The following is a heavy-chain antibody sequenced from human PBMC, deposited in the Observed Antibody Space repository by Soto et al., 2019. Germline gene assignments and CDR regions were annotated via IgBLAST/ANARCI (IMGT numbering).Heavy chain of an antibody. CDR2: ISAYNGNT. CDR1: GYTFTSYG. CDR3: ARDRFDVGATNWFDP. Sequence: QVQLVQSGAEVKKPGASVKVSCKASGYTFTSYGISWVRPAPGQGLEWMGWISAYNGNTNYAQKLQGRVTMTTDTSTSTAYMELRSLRSDDTAVYYCARDRFDVGATNWFDPWGQGTLVTVSS. D-gene: IGHD1-26*01. J-gene: IGHJ5*02. V-gene: IGHV1-18*01.